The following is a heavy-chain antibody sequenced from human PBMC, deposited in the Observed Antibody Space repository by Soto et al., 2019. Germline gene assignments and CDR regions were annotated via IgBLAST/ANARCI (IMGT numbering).Heavy chain of an antibody. CDR3: ARDDPRSYGVYYFDN. Sequence: SETLSLTCTVSGGSISNDYWNWIRQSPGKGLEWIGYIYSSGSTHYNPSLQNRVTISIDTSKNQVSRKVNSGTAADTAVYYCARDDPRSYGVYYFDNWGQGTPVTVSS. J-gene: IGHJ4*02. CDR2: IYSSGST. D-gene: IGHD5-18*01. CDR1: GGSISNDY. V-gene: IGHV4-59*01.